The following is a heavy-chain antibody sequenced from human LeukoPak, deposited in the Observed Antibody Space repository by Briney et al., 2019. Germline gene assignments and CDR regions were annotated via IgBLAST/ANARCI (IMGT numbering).Heavy chain of an antibody. CDR2: IYYSGST. CDR1: GGSISSYY. CDR3: ARSAALGIAAASYYFDY. Sequence: SETLSLTCTVSGGSISSYYWSWIRQPPGKGLEWIGYIYYSGSTSYNPSLKSRVTISIDTSKNQFSLKLSSVTAEDTAVYYCARSAALGIAAASYYFDYWGQGTLVTVSS. J-gene: IGHJ4*02. D-gene: IGHD6-13*01. V-gene: IGHV4-59*01.